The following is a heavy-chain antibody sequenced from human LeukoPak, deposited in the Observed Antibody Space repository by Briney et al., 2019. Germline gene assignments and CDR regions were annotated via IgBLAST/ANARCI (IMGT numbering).Heavy chain of an antibody. CDR1: GFTFSSYG. CDR2: IWYDGSNK. J-gene: IGHJ4*02. Sequence: GRSLRLSCAASGFTFSSYGMHWVRQAPGKGLEWAAVIWYDGSNKYYADSVKGRFTISRDNSKNTLYLQMNSLRAEDTAVYYCAKDLGDFDYWGQGTLVTVSS. CDR3: AKDLGDFDY. V-gene: IGHV3-33*06.